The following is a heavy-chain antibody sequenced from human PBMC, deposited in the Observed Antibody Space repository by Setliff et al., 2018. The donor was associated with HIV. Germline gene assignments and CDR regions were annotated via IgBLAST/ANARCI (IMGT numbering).Heavy chain of an antibody. V-gene: IGHV4-38-2*01. Sequence: SLTCGVSGYSLSSGYFWGWIRQPPGKGLEWIGSIYHSGSTYCNPSLKSRVSISLDTSKNQFSLKLTSVTAADTAVYYCARLRISGWDLDYWGRGTLVTVSS. D-gene: IGHD6-19*01. CDR3: ARLRISGWDLDY. CDR2: IYHSGST. J-gene: IGHJ4*02. CDR1: GYSLSSGYF.